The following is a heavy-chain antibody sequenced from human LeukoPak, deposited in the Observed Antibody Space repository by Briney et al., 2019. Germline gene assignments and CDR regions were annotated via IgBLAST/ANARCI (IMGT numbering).Heavy chain of an antibody. Sequence: GGSLRLSCAASGFTFSSYAMHWVRQAPGKGLEWVAVISYDGSNKYYADSVKGRFTTSRDNSKNTLYLQMNSLRAEDTAVYYCARTSYGVFDYWGQGTLVTVSS. CDR1: GFTFSSYA. CDR2: ISYDGSNK. V-gene: IGHV3-30-3*01. CDR3: ARTSYGVFDY. D-gene: IGHD4-17*01. J-gene: IGHJ4*02.